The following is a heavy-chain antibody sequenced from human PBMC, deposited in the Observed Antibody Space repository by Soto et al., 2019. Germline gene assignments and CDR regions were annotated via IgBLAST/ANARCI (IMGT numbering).Heavy chain of an antibody. D-gene: IGHD3-3*01. J-gene: IGHJ6*02. V-gene: IGHV1-46*01. Sequence: ASVKVSCKASGYTFTSYYMHWVRQAPGQGLEWMGIINTSGGSTSYAQKLQGRVTMTTDTSTSTAYMELRSLRSDDTAVYYCATGGTIFGVVLSMDVWGQGTTVTVSS. CDR2: INTSGGST. CDR3: ATGGTIFGVVLSMDV. CDR1: GYTFTSYY.